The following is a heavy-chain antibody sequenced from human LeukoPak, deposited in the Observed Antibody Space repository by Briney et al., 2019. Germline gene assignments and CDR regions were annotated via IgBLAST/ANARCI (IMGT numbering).Heavy chain of an antibody. CDR1: GFTFSNAW. CDR3: TTDLGVVRRITMIVVDY. D-gene: IGHD3-22*01. J-gene: IGHJ4*02. CDR2: IKSKIAGETT. Sequence: KPGGSLRLSCAASGFTFSNAWMNWVRQAPGKGLEWVGLIKSKIAGETTDYAAPVKGRFTISRDDSKNTLYLQMNSLKTEDTAVYYCTTDLGVVRRITMIVVDYWGQGTLVTVSS. V-gene: IGHV3-15*01.